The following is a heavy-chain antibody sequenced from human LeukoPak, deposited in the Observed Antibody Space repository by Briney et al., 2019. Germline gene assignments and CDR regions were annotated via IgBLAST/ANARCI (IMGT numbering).Heavy chain of an antibody. CDR2: ISSSGSTI. Sequence: GGSLRLSCAASGFTFSDYYMSWIRQAPGKGLEWVSYISSSGSTIYYADSVKGRFTISRDNAKNSLYLQMNSLRAEDTAVYYCARDMDIVVVVAATPEGNWFDPWGQGTLVTVSS. CDR1: GFTFSDYY. D-gene: IGHD2-15*01. J-gene: IGHJ5*02. V-gene: IGHV3-11*01. CDR3: ARDMDIVVVVAATPEGNWFDP.